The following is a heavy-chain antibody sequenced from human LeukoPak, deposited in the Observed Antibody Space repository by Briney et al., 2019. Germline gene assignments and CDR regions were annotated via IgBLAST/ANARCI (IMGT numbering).Heavy chain of an antibody. V-gene: IGHV3-48*04. D-gene: IGHD1-26*01. CDR3: ARASRRGGYGD. CDR1: GFTFSNYS. J-gene: IGHJ4*02. CDR2: IGGSSSTI. Sequence: PGGSLRLSCTASGFTFSNYSMNWVRQAPGKGLEWVSYIGGSSSTIYYADSVKGRFTISRANAKNSLYLQMNSLRREDTDVYYCARASRRGGYGDWGQGTPVTVSS.